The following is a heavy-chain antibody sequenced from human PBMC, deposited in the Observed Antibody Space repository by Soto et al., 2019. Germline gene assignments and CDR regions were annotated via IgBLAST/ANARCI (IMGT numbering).Heavy chain of an antibody. J-gene: IGHJ5*02. Sequence: PGGSLRLSCAASGFTFSNAWMSWVRQAPGKGLEWVGRIKSKTDGGTTDYAAPVKGRFTISRDDSKNTLYLQMNSLKTEDTAVYYCTTARGYCSSTSCRNWFDPWGQGTLVTVSS. V-gene: IGHV3-15*01. D-gene: IGHD2-2*01. CDR3: TTARGYCSSTSCRNWFDP. CDR2: IKSKTDGGTT. CDR1: GFTFSNAW.